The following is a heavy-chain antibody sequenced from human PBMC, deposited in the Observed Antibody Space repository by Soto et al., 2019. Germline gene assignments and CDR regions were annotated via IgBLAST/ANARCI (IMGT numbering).Heavy chain of an antibody. V-gene: IGHV1-69*13. CDR3: ARVVGDYYDSSGYYAGHFDY. CDR2: IIPIFGTA. J-gene: IGHJ4*02. CDR1: GGTFSSYA. D-gene: IGHD3-22*01. Sequence: ASVKVSCKASGGTFSSYAISWVRQAPGQGLEWMGGIIPIFGTANYAQKFQGRVTITADESTSTAYLELSSLRSEDTAVYYCARVVGDYYDSSGYYAGHFDYWGQGTLVTVSS.